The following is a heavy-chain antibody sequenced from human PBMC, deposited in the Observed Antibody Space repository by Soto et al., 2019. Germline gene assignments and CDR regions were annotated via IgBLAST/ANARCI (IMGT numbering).Heavy chain of an antibody. CDR3: ARDGYDYYYYYGLDV. V-gene: IGHV3-43*01. CDR2: ISWDGGST. D-gene: IGHD5-12*01. Sequence: EVQLVESGGAVVQPGGSLRLSCAASGFPFDDYTMLWVRQAPGKGLEWVSLISWDGGSTDYADSVKGRFTISRDNSKKSLFLEMNSLRTEDTALYYCARDGYDYYYYYGLDVWGQGTTVTVSS. J-gene: IGHJ6*02. CDR1: GFPFDDYT.